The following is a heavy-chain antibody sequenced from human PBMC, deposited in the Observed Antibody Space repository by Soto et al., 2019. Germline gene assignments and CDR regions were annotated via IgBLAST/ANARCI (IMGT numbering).Heavy chain of an antibody. D-gene: IGHD2-15*01. CDR1: GYTLSIYG. CDR2: ISTHNGDT. Sequence: QVQLVQSGAEVMEPGASVKLACKTSGYTLSIYGITWVRQASGQGLEWMGWISTHNGDTKYAQKFQDRLTVTTDTSTSTSYMELRSLRSDDTAVYYCSREYCGSGRCCGGDYWGQGTLVTVSS. J-gene: IGHJ4*02. CDR3: SREYCGSGRCCGGDY. V-gene: IGHV1-18*01.